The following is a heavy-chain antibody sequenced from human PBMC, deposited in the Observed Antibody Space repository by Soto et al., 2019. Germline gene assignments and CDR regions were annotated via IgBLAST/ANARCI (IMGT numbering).Heavy chain of an antibody. V-gene: IGHV4-61*01. Sequence: QVQLQESGPGLVKPSETLSLTCTVSGGAVSSGSSYWSWIRQPPGKGLEWIGDIYYSGSNNYNPSLKRRATISVDTSKNQFYLKLSSVTDADTAVYYCARALRAYCGGDCYSASCDYWGQGTLVTVSS. J-gene: IGHJ4*02. CDR2: IYYSGSN. CDR3: ARALRAYCGGDCYSASCDY. D-gene: IGHD2-21*02. CDR1: GGAVSSGSSY.